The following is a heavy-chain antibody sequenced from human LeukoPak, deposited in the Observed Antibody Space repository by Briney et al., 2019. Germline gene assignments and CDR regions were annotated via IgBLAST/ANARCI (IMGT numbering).Heavy chain of an antibody. CDR3: PGANTDKTVITLHY. V-gene: IGHV4-59*12. CDR1: GGSISSYY. Sequence: SETLSLTCTVSGGSISSYYWSWIRQPPGKGLEWIGYVYYSGYTTYNYNPSLKSRVTLSVDTSKNQFSLKLNSVTAADTAVYYCPGANTDKTVITLHYWGQGTLVSVSS. D-gene: IGHD4-17*01. CDR2: VYYSGYTTY. J-gene: IGHJ4*02.